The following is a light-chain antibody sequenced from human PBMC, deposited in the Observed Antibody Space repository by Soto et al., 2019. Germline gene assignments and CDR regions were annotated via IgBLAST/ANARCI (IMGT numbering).Light chain of an antibody. J-gene: IGKJ1*01. CDR2: AAS. V-gene: IGKV1-39*01. CDR1: RTVSLY. Sequence: DIQLTQSPSSLSASVGDKVTITCRASRTVSLYLNWYQQKVGKAPKLLIYAASSLQSGVPSRFSGSGSGTDFTPTISSLQPDDFATDYCQQSYSIPWTFGQGTKVEIK. CDR3: QQSYSIPWT.